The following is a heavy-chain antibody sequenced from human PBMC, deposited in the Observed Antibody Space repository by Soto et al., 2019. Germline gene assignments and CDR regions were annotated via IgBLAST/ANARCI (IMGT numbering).Heavy chain of an antibody. V-gene: IGHV3-30*18. J-gene: IGHJ4*02. CDR2: ISDTGSSH. CDR1: GFTFSSYG. Sequence: GGSLRLSCVGSGFTFSSYGMHWVRQAPGKGLECVAVISDTGSSHYYAASVEGRFTISRENSKNTLSRHMDRLRVEDTAVYYCAKDRGGDCPDNSGYFGADYWGQGTPVTVSS. D-gene: IGHD6-25*01. CDR3: AKDRGGDCPDNSGYFGADY.